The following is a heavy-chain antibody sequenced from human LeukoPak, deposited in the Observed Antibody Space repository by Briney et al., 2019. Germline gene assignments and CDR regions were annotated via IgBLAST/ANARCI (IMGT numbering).Heavy chain of an antibody. CDR2: ISGSGGST. Sequence: GGSLRLSCAASGFTFSSYAMSWVRQAPGKGLEWVSAISGSGGSTYYADSVKGRFTTPRDNSKNTLYLQMNSLRAEDTAVYYCAKGVEDIVVVVAASQLKYFQHWGQGTLVTVSS. CDR3: AKGVEDIVVVVAASQLKYFQH. J-gene: IGHJ1*01. CDR1: GFTFSSYA. D-gene: IGHD2-15*01. V-gene: IGHV3-23*01.